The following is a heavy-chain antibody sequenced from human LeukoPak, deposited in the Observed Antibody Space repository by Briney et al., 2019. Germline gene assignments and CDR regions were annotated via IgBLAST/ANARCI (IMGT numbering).Heavy chain of an antibody. D-gene: IGHD5-18*01. Sequence: SGTLSLTCAVYGGSFSGYYWSWIRQPPGKGLEWIGEINHSGSTNYNPSLKSRVTISVDTSKNQFSLKLSSVTAADTAVYYCARVRGYSYGYRIYYFDYWGQGTLVTVSS. CDR1: GGSFSGYY. V-gene: IGHV4-34*01. J-gene: IGHJ4*02. CDR3: ARVRGYSYGYRIYYFDY. CDR2: INHSGST.